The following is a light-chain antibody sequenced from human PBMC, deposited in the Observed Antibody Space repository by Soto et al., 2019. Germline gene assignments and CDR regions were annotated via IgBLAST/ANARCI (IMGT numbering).Light chain of an antibody. V-gene: IGKV3-20*01. CDR2: GAS. J-gene: IGKJ1*01. CDR3: QQCGNSPWT. CDR1: QSVTSNY. Sequence: EIVLTQSPGTLSLSPGERATLSCRASQSVTSNYLAWYQQKPGQAPRLLIYGASNRATGIPDRISGSGSGTDFTLTINRLGSEDFAVYYCQQCGNSPWTFGRGTKVDIK.